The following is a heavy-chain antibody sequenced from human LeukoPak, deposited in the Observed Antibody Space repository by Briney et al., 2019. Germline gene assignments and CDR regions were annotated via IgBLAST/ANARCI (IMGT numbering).Heavy chain of an antibody. V-gene: IGHV3-9*01. Sequence: PGGSLRLSCAASGFTFDDYTMHWVRQAPGKGLEWVSGISWNSGSIGYADSVKGRFTISRDNAKNSLYLQMNSLRAEDTALYYCAKDVEMATILPHYWRQGTLVTVSS. J-gene: IGHJ4*02. D-gene: IGHD5-24*01. CDR3: AKDVEMATILPHY. CDR2: ISWNSGSI. CDR1: GFTFDDYT.